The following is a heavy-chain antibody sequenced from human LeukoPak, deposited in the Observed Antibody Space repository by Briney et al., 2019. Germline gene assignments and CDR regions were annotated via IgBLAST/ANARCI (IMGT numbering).Heavy chain of an antibody. CDR1: GFTFSSYA. Sequence: PGGSLRLSCAASGFTFSSYAMSWVRQAPGKGLEWVSAISGSGGSIYYADSVKGRFTISRDNSKNTLYLQMNSLRAEDTAVYYCAKVVSLWGDDSRDYWGQGTLVTVSS. CDR3: AKVVSLWGDDSRDY. V-gene: IGHV3-23*01. D-gene: IGHD5-12*01. CDR2: ISGSGGSI. J-gene: IGHJ4*02.